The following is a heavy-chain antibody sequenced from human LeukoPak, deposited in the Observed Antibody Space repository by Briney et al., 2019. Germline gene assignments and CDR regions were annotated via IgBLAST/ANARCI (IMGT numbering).Heavy chain of an antibody. CDR1: GFTFSSYS. J-gene: IGHJ4*02. CDR3: VTGYGELL. Sequence: GGTLCLSCAASGFTFSSYSMNWVRQAPGKGLEWISFISTTGSSTFYADSVKGRLTVSRDRAKNSLYLQMNSLRDEDTAVYYCVTGYGELLWAQGTLVTVSS. D-gene: IGHD4-17*01. V-gene: IGHV3-48*02. CDR2: ISTTGSST.